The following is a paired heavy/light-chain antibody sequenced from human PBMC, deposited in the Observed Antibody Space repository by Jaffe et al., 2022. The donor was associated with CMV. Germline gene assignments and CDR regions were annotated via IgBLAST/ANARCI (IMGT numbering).Heavy chain of an antibody. CDR2: IKAPNGVT. CDR3: ARPGDKLPSGHMFGSKTWPSFAF. CDR1: GYTFTSYG. Sequence: QVQLVQSGAEVKKPGASVKLSCQTSGYTFTSYGIHWMRQAPGQGLEWMGWIKAPNGVTEYSQRFEGRVTITRDTFATTVYMEVRRLRSEDTAVYYCARPGDKLPSGHMFGSKTWPSFAFWGQGALVTVSS. J-gene: IGHJ4*02. V-gene: IGHV1-3*01. D-gene: IGHD3-16*01.
Light chain of an antibody. J-gene: IGKJ4*01. CDR1: QSVSTD. Sequence: EIVMTQSPATLSVSPGETATLSCWASQSVSTDLAWYQQRPGQAPRLLIFDASTRAPGIPARFTGSGSGSDFTLTIGSLQSEDFAVYFCQQYHDWPPLTFGGGTKVDIK. CDR3: QQYHDWPPLT. V-gene: IGKV3-15*01. CDR2: DAS.